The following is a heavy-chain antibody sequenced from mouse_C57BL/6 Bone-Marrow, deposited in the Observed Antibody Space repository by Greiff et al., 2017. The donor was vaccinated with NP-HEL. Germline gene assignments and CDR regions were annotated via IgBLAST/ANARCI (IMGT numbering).Heavy chain of an antibody. D-gene: IGHD1-1*01. Sequence: EVKLVESGGGLVQPKGSLKLSCAASGFSFNTYAMNWVRQAPGKGLEWVARIRSKSNNYATYYADSVKDRFTISRDDSESMLYLQMNNLKTEDTAMYYCVRHPLSLFAYWGQGTLVTVSA. CDR1: GFSFNTYA. CDR3: VRHPLSLFAY. CDR2: IRSKSNNYAT. V-gene: IGHV10-1*01. J-gene: IGHJ3*01.